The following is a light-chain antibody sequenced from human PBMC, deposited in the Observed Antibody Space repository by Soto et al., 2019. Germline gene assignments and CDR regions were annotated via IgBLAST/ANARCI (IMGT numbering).Light chain of an antibody. CDR1: QSVSNSY. V-gene: IGKV3-20*01. CDR2: GAS. CDR3: QQYGSSPPEA. Sequence: EIVLTQSPGTLSLSPGERATLSCRTSQSVSNSYLAWYQQKPGQAPRLLIYGASSRATGIPDRFSGSGSGTDFNLTISRLEPEDFAVYYWQQYGSSPPEAFGQGTKVEI. J-gene: IGKJ1*01.